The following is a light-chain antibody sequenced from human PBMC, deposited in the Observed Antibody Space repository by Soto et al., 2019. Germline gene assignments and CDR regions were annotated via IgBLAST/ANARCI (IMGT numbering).Light chain of an antibody. CDR1: QSISSSY. CDR3: QQYYSSPWT. V-gene: IGKV3-20*01. CDR2: GAS. Sequence: EIVLTQSPGTLSLSPGERATLSCRASQSISSSYLAWYQQKPGQAPRLLVYGASSRATGTPDRFSGSGSGTDFTLTISRLEPEDFAVYYCQQYYSSPWTFGLGTMVDIK. J-gene: IGKJ1*01.